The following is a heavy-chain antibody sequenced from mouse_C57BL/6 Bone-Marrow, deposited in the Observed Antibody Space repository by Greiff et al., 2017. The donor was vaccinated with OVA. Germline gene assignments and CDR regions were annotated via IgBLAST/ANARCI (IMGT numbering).Heavy chain of an antibody. CDR3: AREDYDYDGWYFDV. D-gene: IGHD2-4*01. Sequence: QVQLQQPGAELVMPGASVKLSCKASGYTFTSYWMHWVKQRPGQGLEWIGEIDPADSYTNYNQKVKGKSTLTVDKSSSTAYMQLSSLTSEDSAVYYCAREDYDYDGWYFDVWGTGTTVTVSS. CDR1: GYTFTSYW. V-gene: IGHV1-69*01. CDR2: IDPADSYT. J-gene: IGHJ1*03.